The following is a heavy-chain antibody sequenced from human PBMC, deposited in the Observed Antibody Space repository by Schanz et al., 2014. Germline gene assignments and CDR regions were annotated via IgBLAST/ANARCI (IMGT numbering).Heavy chain of an antibody. D-gene: IGHD2-2*02. CDR2: INLSGGST. CDR1: GYTFTSYS. CDR3: AGTYCSSTSCYTGYYYMDV. V-gene: IGHV1-46*01. Sequence: QVQLVQSGAEVKKPGASVKVSCKASGYTFTSYSMHWVRQAPGQGLEWMGIINLSGGSTNNAQKFQGRLTMTTDTSTSTSYMELTSLRSEDTAVYYCAGTYCSSTSCYTGYYYMDVWGKGTTVTVSS. J-gene: IGHJ6*03.